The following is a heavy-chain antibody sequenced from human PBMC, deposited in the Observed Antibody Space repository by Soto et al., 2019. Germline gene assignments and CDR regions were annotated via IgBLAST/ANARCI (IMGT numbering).Heavy chain of an antibody. CDR1: GGSISSGGYY. CDR3: ARATYDSSTYYLDY. CDR2: IYYTGNT. D-gene: IGHD3-22*01. V-gene: IGHV4-30-4*08. Sequence: SETLSLTCTVSGGSISSGGYYWSWIRQPPGKGLEWIGSIYYTGNTYSNPSLESRLSISVDPSNNQFALRLTSVTAPDTAIYYCARATYDSSTYYLDYWGQGTLVTVSS. J-gene: IGHJ4*02.